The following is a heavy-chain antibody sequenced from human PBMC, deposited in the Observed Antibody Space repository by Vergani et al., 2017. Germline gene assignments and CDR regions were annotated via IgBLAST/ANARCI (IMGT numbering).Heavy chain of an antibody. J-gene: IGHJ4*02. CDR3: ARDPPPYSSGWYEWNY. D-gene: IGHD6-19*01. CDR1: GGTFSSYA. CDR2: IIPIFDTA. Sequence: QVQLVQSGAEVKKPGSSVKVSCKASGGTFSSYAISWVRQAPGQGLEWMGGIIPIFDTANYAQKFQGRVTITADESTSTAYMELSSLRSEDTAVYYCARDPPPYSSGWYEWNYWGQGTLVTVSS. V-gene: IGHV1-69*01.